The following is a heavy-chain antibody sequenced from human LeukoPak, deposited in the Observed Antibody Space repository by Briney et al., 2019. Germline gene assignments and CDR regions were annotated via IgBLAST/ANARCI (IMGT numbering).Heavy chain of an antibody. CDR2: IFYSGIT. D-gene: IGHD3-10*01. CDR1: GGSIRSYY. J-gene: IGHJ6*03. Sequence: PSETLSLTCTISGGSIRSYYWSWIRQPPGKGLEWIGSIFYSGITNYNPSLTSRVTVSVDTSKNQFSLKLNSVTAADTAVYYCARGILYGSGYYFYYMDVWGKGTTVTVSS. V-gene: IGHV4-59*01. CDR3: ARGILYGSGYYFYYMDV.